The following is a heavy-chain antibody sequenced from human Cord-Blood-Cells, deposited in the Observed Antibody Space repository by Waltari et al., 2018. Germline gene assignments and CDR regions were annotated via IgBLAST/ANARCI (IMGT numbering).Heavy chain of an antibody. V-gene: IGHV4-34*01. J-gene: IGHJ3*02. D-gene: IGHD7-27*01. CDR1: GWSFSGYH. CDR2: INHSGST. CDR3: ARWNWGSGAFDI. Sequence: QVQLQQWGAGLLKPSETLSLTCAVYGWSFSGYHWSWIRQPPGKGLELIGEINHSGSTNYNPSLKSRVTISVDTSKNQFSLKLSSVTAADTAVYYCARWNWGSGAFDIWGQGTMVTVSS.